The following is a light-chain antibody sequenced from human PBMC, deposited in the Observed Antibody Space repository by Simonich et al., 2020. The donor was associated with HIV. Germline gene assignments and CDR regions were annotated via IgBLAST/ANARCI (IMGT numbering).Light chain of an antibody. CDR1: SSDVGGYNY. CDR3: SSYTSSSTVV. Sequence: QSALTQPRSVSGSPGQSVTISCTGTSSDVGGYNYVSWYQLHPGKAPKLMIYDVSKRPSGVSTRFSGSKSGNTASLTISGLQAEDEADYYCSSYTSSSTVVFGGGTKLTVL. J-gene: IGLJ2*01. V-gene: IGLV2-11*01. CDR2: DVS.